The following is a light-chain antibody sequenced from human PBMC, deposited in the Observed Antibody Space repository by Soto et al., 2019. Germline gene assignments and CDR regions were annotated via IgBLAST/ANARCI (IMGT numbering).Light chain of an antibody. Sequence: EIVLAQSPGTLSLSPGERVTLSCSASQNLGSTYLAWYQQKPGQAPRLLIYGASSRATGIPDKFSGSGSGTDFTLTISRLEPEDFAVYYCQQYGRSPWTFGQGTKVEIK. CDR2: GAS. CDR3: QQYGRSPWT. J-gene: IGKJ1*01. V-gene: IGKV3-20*01. CDR1: QNLGSTY.